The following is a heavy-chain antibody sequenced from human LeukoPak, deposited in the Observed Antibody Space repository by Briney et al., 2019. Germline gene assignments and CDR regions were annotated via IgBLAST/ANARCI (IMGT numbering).Heavy chain of an antibody. CDR2: ITSSSSYI. D-gene: IGHD2-21*02. CDR1: GFTFSSHS. Sequence: GGFLRLSCAASGFTFSSHSMNWVRQAPGKGLEWVSSITSSSSYIFYADSVEGRFTISRDNAKNALYLQMNSLRAEDTAVYYCARDLVVVTGIPGYYYGMDVWGQGTTVTVSS. CDR3: ARDLVVVTGIPGYYYGMDV. V-gene: IGHV3-21*01. J-gene: IGHJ6*02.